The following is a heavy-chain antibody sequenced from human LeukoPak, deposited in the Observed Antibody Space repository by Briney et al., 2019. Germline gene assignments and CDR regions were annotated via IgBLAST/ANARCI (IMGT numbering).Heavy chain of an antibody. Sequence: SAKVSCKASGGTFSSYAISWVRQASGRGLEWMGGIIPIFGTANYAQKFQGRVTITADESTSTAYMELSSLRSEDTAVYYCASSYCSSTSCYVPYNWFDPWGQGTLVTVSS. CDR1: GGTFSSYA. D-gene: IGHD2-2*01. V-gene: IGHV1-69*13. J-gene: IGHJ5*02. CDR3: ASSYCSSTSCYVPYNWFDP. CDR2: IIPIFGTA.